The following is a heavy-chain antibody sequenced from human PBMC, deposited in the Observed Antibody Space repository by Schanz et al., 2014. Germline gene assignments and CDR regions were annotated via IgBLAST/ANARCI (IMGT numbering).Heavy chain of an antibody. D-gene: IGHD1-1*01. CDR1: GFTFSDHF. Sequence: EVQLLESGGGLVQPGGSLRLSCAASGFTFSDHFMDWVRQAPGKGLEWVGHSRNKGHSYTSEYAASVKGRFTISRDESESSLYLQMDSLRVEDTAVYYCMAMGRNTSHYFDHWGQGTLVAVSS. V-gene: IGHV3-72*01. CDR2: SRNKGHSYTS. CDR3: MAMGRNTSHYFDH. J-gene: IGHJ4*02.